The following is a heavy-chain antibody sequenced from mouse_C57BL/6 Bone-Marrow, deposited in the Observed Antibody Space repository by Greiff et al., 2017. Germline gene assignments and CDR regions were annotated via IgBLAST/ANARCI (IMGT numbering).Heavy chain of an antibody. V-gene: IGHV1-26*01. Sequence: EVQLQQSGPELVKPGASVKISCKASGYTFTDYYMNWVKQSHGKSLEWIGDINPNNGGTSYNQKFKGKATLTVDKSSSTAYIELRSLTSEDSAVYYFARVYYYGSSFLDYWGQGTTLTVSS. D-gene: IGHD1-1*01. CDR2: INPNNGGT. J-gene: IGHJ2*01. CDR3: ARVYYYGSSFLDY. CDR1: GYTFTDYY.